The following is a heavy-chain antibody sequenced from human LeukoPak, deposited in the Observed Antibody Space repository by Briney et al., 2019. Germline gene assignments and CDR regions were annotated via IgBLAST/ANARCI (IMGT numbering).Heavy chain of an antibody. CDR1: GGSISSYY. CDR2: IYYSGST. CDR3: AGEVSEGPDFWSGYYTGYYYYMDV. V-gene: IGHV4-59*01. J-gene: IGHJ6*03. Sequence: SETLSLTCTVSGGSISSYYWSWIRQPPGKGLEWIGNIYYSGSTNYNPSLKSRVTISVGRSKNQFSLNVTSVSAPDTAGHYCAGEVSEGPDFWSGYYTGYYYYMDVWGKGTTVTVSS. D-gene: IGHD3-3*01.